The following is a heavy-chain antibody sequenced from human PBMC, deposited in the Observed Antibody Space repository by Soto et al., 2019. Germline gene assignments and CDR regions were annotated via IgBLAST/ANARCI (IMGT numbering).Heavy chain of an antibody. CDR3: ARDYRGLYSLAHTIFGVVKTGDYYYYGMDV. J-gene: IGHJ6*02. Sequence: GASVKVSCKASGGTFSSYAISWVRQAPGQGLEWMGGIIPILGTANYAQKFQGRVTITADESTSTAYMELSSLRSEDTAVYYCARDYRGLYSLAHTIFGVVKTGDYYYYGMDVWGQGTTVTVSS. V-gene: IGHV1-69*13. D-gene: IGHD3-3*01. CDR2: IIPILGTA. CDR1: GGTFSSYA.